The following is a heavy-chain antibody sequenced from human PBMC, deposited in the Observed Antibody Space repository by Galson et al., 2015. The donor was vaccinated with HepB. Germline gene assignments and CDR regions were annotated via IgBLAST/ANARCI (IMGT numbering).Heavy chain of an antibody. CDR2: ISHIGSP. CDR3: ARRKAAVTTSLQGHFDP. D-gene: IGHD4-17*01. CDR1: GDSFNSYY. V-gene: IGHV4-34*01. Sequence: ETLSLTCAVYGDSFNSYYWTCIRQTPGKGLEWIGEISHIGSPTNNSSPKTRVTISIDPSKKQFSLNLGSVTAADMAIYYCARRKAAVTTSLQGHFDPWGQGTLVTVSS. J-gene: IGHJ5*02.